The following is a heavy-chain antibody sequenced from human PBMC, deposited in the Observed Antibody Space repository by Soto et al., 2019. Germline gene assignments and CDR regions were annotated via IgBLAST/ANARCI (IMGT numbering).Heavy chain of an antibody. Sequence: QVQLVESGGGVVQPGRSLRLSCAASGFTFSSYAMHWVRQAPGKGLEWVAVISYDGSNKYYADSVKGRFTISRDNSKNTLYLQMNSLRAEDTAVYYCARDVYDGMDVWGQGTTVTVPS. CDR3: ARDVYDGMDV. CDR2: ISYDGSNK. J-gene: IGHJ6*02. D-gene: IGHD2-2*01. V-gene: IGHV3-30-3*01. CDR1: GFTFSSYA.